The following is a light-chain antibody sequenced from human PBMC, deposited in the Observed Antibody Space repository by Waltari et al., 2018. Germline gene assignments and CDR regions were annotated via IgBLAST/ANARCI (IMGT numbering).Light chain of an antibody. CDR2: GAS. V-gene: IGKV3-20*01. Sequence: EIVLAQSPGTLSLSPGDRATLTCRASQRVSRSLAWYQQKPGQAPKLLLYGASIRATGIPDRFSGSGSGTDFSLTITRLEPEDFAVYFCQHYVRLPATFGQGTKVEIK. CDR3: QHYVRLPAT. J-gene: IGKJ1*01. CDR1: QRVSRS.